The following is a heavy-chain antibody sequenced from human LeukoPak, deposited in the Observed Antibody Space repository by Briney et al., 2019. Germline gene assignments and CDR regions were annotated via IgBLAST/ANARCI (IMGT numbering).Heavy chain of an antibody. J-gene: IGHJ3*02. CDR2: IKQDGSEK. D-gene: IGHD5-18*01. Sequence: GGSLRLSCAASGFTFSSYWMSWVRQAPGKGLEWVANIKQDGSEKYYVDSVKGRFTISRDNAKNSLYLQMNSLRAEDTAVYYCARARSSYGYGDAFDIWGQGTMVTVSS. V-gene: IGHV3-7*01. CDR1: GFTFSSYW. CDR3: ARARSSYGYGDAFDI.